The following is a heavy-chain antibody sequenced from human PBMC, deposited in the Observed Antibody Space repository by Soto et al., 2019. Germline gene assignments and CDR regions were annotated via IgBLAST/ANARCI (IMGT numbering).Heavy chain of an antibody. CDR1: GFTFSSYG. V-gene: IGHV3-30*18. D-gene: IGHD6-19*01. CDR3: AKDLNSSGFHSYYYYGMDV. Sequence: QVQLVESGGGVVQPGRSLRLSCAASGFTFSSYGMHWVRQAPGKGLEWVAVISYDGSNKYYADSVKGRFTISRDNSKNTLYLQMNSLRAEDTAVYYCAKDLNSSGFHSYYYYGMDVWGQGTTVTGSS. J-gene: IGHJ6*02. CDR2: ISYDGSNK.